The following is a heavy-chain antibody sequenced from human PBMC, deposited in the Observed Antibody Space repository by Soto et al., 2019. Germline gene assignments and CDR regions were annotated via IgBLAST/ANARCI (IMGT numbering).Heavy chain of an antibody. CDR1: GFTFTNYY. V-gene: IGHV3-21*01. CDR3: ARFHDIARQWMYF. D-gene: IGHD2-8*01. CDR2: ISSSSSNI. J-gene: IGHJ1*01. Sequence: GGSLRLSCAAPGFTFTNYYMNWVRQAPGKGLEWVSSISSSSSNIYYADSVKGRFTISRDNAKNSLYLQMDSQRADDTAVYYCARFHDIARQWMYFWGQGALVTVSA.